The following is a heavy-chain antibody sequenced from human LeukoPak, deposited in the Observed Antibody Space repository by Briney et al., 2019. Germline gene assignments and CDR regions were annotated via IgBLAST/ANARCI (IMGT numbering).Heavy chain of an antibody. V-gene: IGHV1-46*01. Sequence: GASVKVSCKASGYTFTSYYMHWVRQAPGQGLEWMGIINPSGGSTSYAQKFQGRVTITADESTSTAYMELSSLRSEDTAVYYCARLRHSSSWYKAFYYYYMDVWGKGTTVTISS. CDR2: INPSGGST. CDR1: GYTFTSYY. CDR3: ARLRHSSSWYKAFYYYYMDV. D-gene: IGHD6-13*01. J-gene: IGHJ6*03.